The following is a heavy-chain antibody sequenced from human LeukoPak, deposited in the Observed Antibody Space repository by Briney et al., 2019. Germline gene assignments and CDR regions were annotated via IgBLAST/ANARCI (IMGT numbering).Heavy chain of an antibody. CDR2: ISSSSSTI. CDR3: ARDGYSSSWYVISNTQSDAFDI. CDR1: GFTFSSYS. J-gene: IGHJ3*02. Sequence: GGSLRLSCAASGFTFSSYSMNWVRQAPGKGLEWVSYISSSSSTIYYADSVKGRYTISRDNAKNSLYLQMNSLRAEDTAVYYCARDGYSSSWYVISNTQSDAFDIWGQGTMVTVSS. V-gene: IGHV3-48*01. D-gene: IGHD6-13*01.